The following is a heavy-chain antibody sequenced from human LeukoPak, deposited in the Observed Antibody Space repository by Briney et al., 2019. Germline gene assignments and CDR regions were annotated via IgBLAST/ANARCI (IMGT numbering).Heavy chain of an antibody. Sequence: GGSLRLSCAASGFTFSSYEMNWVRQAPGKGLEWVSYISSSGSTIYYADSVKGRFTISRDNAKNSLYLQMNSMRAEDTAVHYCAGGYDSSGYFSAFGIWGQGTMVTVSS. J-gene: IGHJ3*02. V-gene: IGHV3-48*03. CDR2: ISSSGSTI. D-gene: IGHD3-22*01. CDR3: AGGYDSSGYFSAFGI. CDR1: GFTFSSYE.